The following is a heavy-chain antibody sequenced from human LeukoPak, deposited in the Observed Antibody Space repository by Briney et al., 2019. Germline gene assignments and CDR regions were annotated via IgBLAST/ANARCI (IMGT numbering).Heavy chain of an antibody. Sequence: GASVKVSCKASGYTFTSYYMHWVRQAPGQGLEWMGIINPSGGSTSYAQKFQGRVTMTRDTSTSTVYMELSSLRSEDTAVYYCASGSSTVKYYYGIDVWGRGTTVTVSS. CDR3: ASGSSTVKYYYGIDV. CDR2: INPSGGST. J-gene: IGHJ6*02. CDR1: GYTFTSYY. D-gene: IGHD4-17*01. V-gene: IGHV1-46*01.